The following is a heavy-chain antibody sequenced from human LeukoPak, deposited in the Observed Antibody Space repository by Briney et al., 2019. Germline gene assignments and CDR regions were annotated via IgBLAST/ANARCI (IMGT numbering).Heavy chain of an antibody. J-gene: IGHJ4*02. CDR1: GYTFINYG. D-gene: IGHD1-26*01. V-gene: IGHV1-18*01. Sequence: ASVKVSCKASGYTFINYGITWVRQAPGQGLEWMGWISPYNGNTKYLQKFQGRVTMTTDTSTSTASMEVRSLRSDDTAVYYCAREESIGRYQFLHEYWGQGTLVTVSS. CDR2: ISPYNGNT. CDR3: AREESIGRYQFLHEY.